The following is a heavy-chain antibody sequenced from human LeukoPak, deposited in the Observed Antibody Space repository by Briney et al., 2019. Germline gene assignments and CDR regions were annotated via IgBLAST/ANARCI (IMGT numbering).Heavy chain of an antibody. V-gene: IGHV3-21*01. D-gene: IGHD3-9*01. J-gene: IGHJ4*02. CDR1: GFTVSSYS. Sequence: GGSLRLSCAASGFTVSSYSMNWVRQAPGKGLEWVSSISSSSSYIYYADSVKSRFTISRDNAKNSLYLQMNSLRAEDTAVYYCARDRGNDILTYPIDYWGQGTLVTVSS. CDR3: ARDRGNDILTYPIDY. CDR2: ISSSSSYI.